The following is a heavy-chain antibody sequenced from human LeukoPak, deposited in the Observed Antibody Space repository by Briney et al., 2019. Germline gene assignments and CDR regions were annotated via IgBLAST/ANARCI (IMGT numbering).Heavy chain of an antibody. V-gene: IGHV3-74*01. J-gene: IGHJ4*02. D-gene: IGHD1-26*01. CDR1: GFTFSSYW. CDR3: ARDEVGVGATHDY. Sequence: GGSLRLSCAASGFTFSSYWMHWVRQAPGKGLVWVSRISKDGSSTYYADSVKGRFTISRDNAKNTLYLQMNSLRAEDTAVYYCARDEVGVGATHDYWGQGTLVTVSS. CDR2: ISKDGSST.